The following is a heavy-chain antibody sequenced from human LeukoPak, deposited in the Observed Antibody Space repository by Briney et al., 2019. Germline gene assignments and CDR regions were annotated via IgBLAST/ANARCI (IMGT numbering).Heavy chain of an antibody. CDR3: ARGVSRGYSHGVPRDYYFDY. Sequence: SETLSLTCTVSGGSISSYYWSWIRQPPGKGLEWIGYIYYSGSTNYNPSLKSRVTISVDTSKNQFSLKLSSVTAADTAVYYCARGVSRGYSHGVPRDYYFDYWGQGTLVTVSS. J-gene: IGHJ4*02. CDR2: IYYSGST. CDR1: GGSISSYY. V-gene: IGHV4-59*01. D-gene: IGHD5-18*01.